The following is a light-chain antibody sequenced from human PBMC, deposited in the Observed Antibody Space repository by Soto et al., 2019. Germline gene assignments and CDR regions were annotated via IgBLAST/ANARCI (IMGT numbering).Light chain of an antibody. CDR1: HSVSSNY. CDR2: DVS. J-gene: IGKJ1*01. Sequence: EIVLPQSPGTLSLSPGERATLSCRSSHSVSSNYLAWYQQKPGQAPRLLIYDVSSRATGIPDRFSGSGSGTDFTLTISRLEPVDFAVYYCQQYGISPTFGQGTKVDIK. V-gene: IGKV3-20*01. CDR3: QQYGISPT.